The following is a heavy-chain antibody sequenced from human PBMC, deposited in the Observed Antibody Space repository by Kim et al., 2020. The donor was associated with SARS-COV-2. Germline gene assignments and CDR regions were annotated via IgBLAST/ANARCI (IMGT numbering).Heavy chain of an antibody. J-gene: IGHJ4*02. CDR2: IWYDGSNK. CDR3: ARQGEWLLGGSFDY. V-gene: IGHV3-33*08. D-gene: IGHD3-3*01. Sequence: GGSPRLSCAASGFTFSSYGMHWVRQAPGKGLEWVAVIWYDGSNKYYADSVKGRFTISRDNSKNTLYLQMNSLRAEDTAVYYCARQGEWLLGGSFDYWGQGTLVTVSS. CDR1: GFTFSSYG.